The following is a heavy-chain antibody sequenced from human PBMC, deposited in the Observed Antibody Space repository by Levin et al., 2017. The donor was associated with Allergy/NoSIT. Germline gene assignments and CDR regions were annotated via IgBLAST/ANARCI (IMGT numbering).Heavy chain of an antibody. CDR1: GGSISSRGYY. V-gene: IGHV4-39*01. Sequence: PSETLSLTCTVSGGSISSRGYYWGWIRQPPGKGLEWIGSIYHSGSTYYNPSLKSRVTISVDTSKNQFSVKLRSLTAADTAVYYCARPISAGVAGTGFDYWGQGTLVTVSS. CDR2: IYHSGST. CDR3: ARPISAGVAGTGFDY. D-gene: IGHD6-19*01. J-gene: IGHJ4*02.